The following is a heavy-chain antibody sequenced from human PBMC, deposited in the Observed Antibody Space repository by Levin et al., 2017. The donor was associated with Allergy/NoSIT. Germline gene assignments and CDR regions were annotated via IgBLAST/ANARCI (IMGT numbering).Heavy chain of an antibody. CDR2: ISSSSSTI. Sequence: GGSLRLSCAASGFTFSSYSMNWVRQAPGKGLEWVSYISSSSSTIYYADSVKGRFTISRDNAKNSLYLQMNSLRDEDTAVYYCARDDSLTYYYDSSGYYPTTYYGMDVWGQGTTVTVSS. J-gene: IGHJ6*02. CDR1: GFTFSSYS. D-gene: IGHD3-22*01. V-gene: IGHV3-48*02. CDR3: ARDDSLTYYYDSSGYYPTTYYGMDV.